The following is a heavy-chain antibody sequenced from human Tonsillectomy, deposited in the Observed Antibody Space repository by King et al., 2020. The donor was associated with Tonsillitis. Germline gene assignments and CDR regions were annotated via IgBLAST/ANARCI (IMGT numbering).Heavy chain of an antibody. CDR2: INHSGST. CDR3: ASELTHGSD. CDR1: GGSFSGYY. Sequence: VQLQQWGAGLLKPSETLSLTCAVSGGSFSGYYWSWIRQPPGKGLEWIGEINHSGSTNYNPSLKSRVTISVDTSKNQFSLKLSSVTAADTAVYYCASELTHGSDWGQGTLVTVSS. D-gene: IGHD3-10*01. V-gene: IGHV4-34*01. J-gene: IGHJ4*02.